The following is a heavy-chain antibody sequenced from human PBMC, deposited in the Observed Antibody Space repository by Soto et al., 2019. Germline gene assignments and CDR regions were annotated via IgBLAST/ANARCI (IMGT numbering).Heavy chain of an antibody. D-gene: IGHD1-20*01. V-gene: IGHV1-18*01. CDR1: GYTFTSYA. J-gene: IGHJ4*02. CDR3: AITLNGITDY. CDR2: ISAYNGNT. Sequence: ASVKVSCKASGYTFTSYAIHWVRQAPGQRLEWMGWISAYNGNTNYAQKLQGRVTMTTDTSTSTAYMELRSLRSDDTAVYYCAITLNGITDYWGQGTLVTVSS.